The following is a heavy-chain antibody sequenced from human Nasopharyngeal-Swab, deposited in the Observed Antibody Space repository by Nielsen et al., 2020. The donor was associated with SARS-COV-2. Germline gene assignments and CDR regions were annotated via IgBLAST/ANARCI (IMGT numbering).Heavy chain of an antibody. CDR1: GGSVSSDIYS. CDR2: VVYSGRT. V-gene: IGHV4-61*01. CDR3: ARTTTTTPFDS. Sequence: SGTLSLTCTVSGGSVSSDIYSWSWIRQPPGKGLEWIGYVVYSGRTNYNPSLKSRVTISVDTSKDQFSLKLNSVTAADTAMYFCARTTTTTPFDSWGQGTLVAVSS. D-gene: IGHD1-1*01. J-gene: IGHJ4*02.